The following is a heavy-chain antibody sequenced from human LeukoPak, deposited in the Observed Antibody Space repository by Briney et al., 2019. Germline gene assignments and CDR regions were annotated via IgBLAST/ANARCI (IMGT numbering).Heavy chain of an antibody. Sequence: GGSLRLSCAASRFTFSSYAMSWVRQAPGKGLEWVSSISGSGGTTYYAESVKGRITISRDNSKNTLYLQMNSLRAEDTAIYYCAKALGGSGSYRNWFDPWGQGTLVTVSS. CDR3: AKALGGSGSYRNWFDP. D-gene: IGHD1-26*01. CDR2: ISGSGGTT. J-gene: IGHJ5*02. V-gene: IGHV3-23*01. CDR1: RFTFSSYA.